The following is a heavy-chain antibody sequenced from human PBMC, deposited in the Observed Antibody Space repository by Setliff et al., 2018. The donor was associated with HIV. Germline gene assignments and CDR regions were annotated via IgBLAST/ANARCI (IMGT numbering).Heavy chain of an antibody. CDR2: IYYSGSS. CDR3: ASLSSGSDWYFDL. V-gene: IGHV4-59*02. J-gene: IGHJ2*01. D-gene: IGHD3-22*01. CDR1: GGSVSSYY. Sequence: SETLSLTCTVSGGSVSSYYWSWIRQPPGKGLEWIGYIYYSGSSNYNPSLKSRVTISVDTSKNHFSLKLSPVTAADTAVYYCASLSSGSDWYFDLWGRGTLVTVSS.